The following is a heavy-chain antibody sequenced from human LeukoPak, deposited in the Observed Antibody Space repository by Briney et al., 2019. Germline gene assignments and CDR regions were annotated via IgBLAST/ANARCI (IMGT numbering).Heavy chain of an antibody. V-gene: IGHV3-30*04. D-gene: IGHD2-2*01. CDR3: ARDSGFRYCSSTSCYEYYFDY. Sequence: GRSVRLSCAASGFTFSSYDMHWVRQAPGKGLEWVGVISYDGSNKYYADYVKGRFTISRDNSKNTLYLQMNSLRAEDTAVYYCARDSGFRYCSSTSCYEYYFDYWGQGTLVTVSS. CDR1: GFTFSSYD. J-gene: IGHJ4*02. CDR2: ISYDGSNK.